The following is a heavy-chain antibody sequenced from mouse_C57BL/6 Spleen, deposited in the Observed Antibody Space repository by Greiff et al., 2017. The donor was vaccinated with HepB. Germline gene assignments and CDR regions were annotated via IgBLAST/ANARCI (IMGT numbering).Heavy chain of an antibody. J-gene: IGHJ2*01. V-gene: IGHV1-43*01. CDR3: ARSRDY. CDR1: GYSFTGYY. CDR2: INPSTGGT. Sequence: DVKLVESGPELVKPGASVKISCKASGYSFTGYYMHWVKQSSEKSLEWIGEINPSTGGTSYNQKFKGKATLTVDKSSSTAYMQLNSLTSEDSAVYYCARSRDYWGQGTTLTVSA.